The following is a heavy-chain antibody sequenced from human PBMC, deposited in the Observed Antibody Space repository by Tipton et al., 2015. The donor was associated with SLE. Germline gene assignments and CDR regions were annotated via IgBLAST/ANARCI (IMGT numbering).Heavy chain of an antibody. CDR2: IRYDGSNK. J-gene: IGHJ4*02. D-gene: IGHD4-17*01. CDR3: VKGVTRGDYLGY. Sequence: SLRLSCAASGFTFSSYGMHWVRQAPGKGLEWVAFIRYDGSNKYYADSVKGRFTISRDNSKNTLYLQMNSLRAEDTAVYYCVKGVTRGDYLGYWGQGTLVTVSS. V-gene: IGHV3-30*02. CDR1: GFTFSSYG.